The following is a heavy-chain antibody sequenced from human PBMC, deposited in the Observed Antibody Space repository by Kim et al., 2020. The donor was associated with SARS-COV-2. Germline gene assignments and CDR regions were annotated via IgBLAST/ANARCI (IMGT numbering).Heavy chain of an antibody. Sequence: GGSLRLSCAASGFTFSSYSMNWVRQAPGKGLEWVSSISSSSSYIYYADSVKGRFTISRDNAKNSLYLQMNSLRAEDTAVYYCASSRSWIQLTYFDYWGQGTLVTVSS. J-gene: IGHJ4*02. V-gene: IGHV3-21*01. D-gene: IGHD5-18*01. CDR2: ISSSSSYI. CDR1: GFTFSSYS. CDR3: ASSRSWIQLTYFDY.